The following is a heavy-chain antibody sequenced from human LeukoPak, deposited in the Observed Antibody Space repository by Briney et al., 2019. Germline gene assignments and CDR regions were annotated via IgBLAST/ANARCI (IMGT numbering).Heavy chain of an antibody. V-gene: IGHV1-69*05. Sequence: ASVKVSCKASGYTFTSYDINWVRQATGQGLEWMGRIIPIFGTANYAQKFQGRVTITTDESTSTAYMELSSLRSVDTAVYYCARAPSYDFWSPSNWFDPWGQGTLVTVSS. CDR3: ARAPSYDFWSPSNWFDP. J-gene: IGHJ5*02. CDR2: IIPIFGTA. CDR1: GYTFTSYD. D-gene: IGHD3-3*01.